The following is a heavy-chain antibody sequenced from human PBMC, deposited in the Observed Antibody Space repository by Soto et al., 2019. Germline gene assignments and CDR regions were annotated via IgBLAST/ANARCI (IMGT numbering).Heavy chain of an antibody. CDR3: ASSYGDEASYFDY. V-gene: IGHV3-11*01. D-gene: IGHD4-17*01. CDR1: GFTFSDYY. J-gene: IGHJ4*02. Sequence: QVQLVESGGGLVKPGGSLRLSCAASGFTFSDYYMSWIRQAPGKGLEWVSCISISGSSIYYADSVKGRFTISRDNAKNSLYLHMSSLRAEDTAVYYCASSYGDEASYFDYWGQGTLVTVSS. CDR2: ISISGSSI.